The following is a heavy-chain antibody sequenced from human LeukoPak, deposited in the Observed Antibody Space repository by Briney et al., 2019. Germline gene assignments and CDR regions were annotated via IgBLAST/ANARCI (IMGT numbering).Heavy chain of an antibody. Sequence: GGSLRLSCVASGFSFRNYAIHWARQAPGKGLEYVSVINTDGRITYYADSVKGRFTISRDNSKNTAYLQMGSLRGEDMAVYYCTRDGGSFCDFDYWGQGALVTVSS. CDR2: INTDGRIT. CDR3: TRDGGSFCDFDY. D-gene: IGHD1-26*01. CDR1: GFSFRNYA. J-gene: IGHJ4*02. V-gene: IGHV3-64*02.